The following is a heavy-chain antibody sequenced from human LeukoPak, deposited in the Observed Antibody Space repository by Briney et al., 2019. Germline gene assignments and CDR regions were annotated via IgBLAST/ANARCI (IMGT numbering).Heavy chain of an antibody. Sequence: GASVKVSFKASGNIFDKYYIHWVRLAPGQGLEWMGWSNPRTAGSNYAQKFQGRVSMTRDTSITTVYMELSSLRSEDTAVFYCAGEDQTNSSWAPFAHWGQGSLIPVSS. V-gene: IGHV1-2*02. CDR1: GNIFDKYY. CDR2: SNPRTAGS. D-gene: IGHD2-2*01. J-gene: IGHJ4*02. CDR3: AGEDQTNSSWAPFAH.